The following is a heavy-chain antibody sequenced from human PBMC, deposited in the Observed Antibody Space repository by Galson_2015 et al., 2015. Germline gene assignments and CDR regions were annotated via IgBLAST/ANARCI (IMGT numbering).Heavy chain of an antibody. CDR1: GGTFSSYA. CDR2: IIPIFGIA. J-gene: IGHJ5*02. D-gene: IGHD2-2*01. V-gene: IGHV1-69*10. CDR3: ARRLRVSHCSSTSCYGWFDP. Sequence: SVKVSCKASGGTFSSYAISWVRQAPGQGLEWMGGIIPIFGIANYAQKFQGRVTITADKSTSTAYMELSSLRSEDTAVYYCARRLRVSHCSSTSCYGWFDPWGQGTLVTVSS.